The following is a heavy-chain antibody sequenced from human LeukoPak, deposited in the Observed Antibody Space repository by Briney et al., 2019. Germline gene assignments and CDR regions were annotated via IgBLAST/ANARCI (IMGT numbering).Heavy chain of an antibody. CDR1: GFAFSNYA. Sequence: GGSLRLSCAASGFAFSNYAMSWVRQAAGKGLEWVSAISGGGGTTYYAGSVKGRFTISRDSSKNALYLQMDSPRAEHTAAYYCAKSHSGWYSFAYWGQGALVTVSS. J-gene: IGHJ4*02. D-gene: IGHD6-19*01. CDR2: ISGGGGTT. V-gene: IGHV3-23*01. CDR3: AKSHSGWYSFAY.